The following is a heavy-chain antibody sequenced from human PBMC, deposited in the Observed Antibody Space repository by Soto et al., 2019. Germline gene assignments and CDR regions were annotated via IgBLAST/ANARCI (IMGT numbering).Heavy chain of an antibody. J-gene: IGHJ6*02. CDR2: IYYSGST. D-gene: IGHD1-20*01. V-gene: IGHV4-39*01. Sequence: PSETLSLTCTVSGGSISSSSYYWGWIRQPPGKGLEWIGSIYYSGSTYYNPSLKSRVTISVDTSKNQFSLKLSYVTAADTAVYYCARTPTLYNWNYVYGMDVWGQGTTVTVSS. CDR3: ARTPTLYNWNYVYGMDV. CDR1: GGSISSSSYY.